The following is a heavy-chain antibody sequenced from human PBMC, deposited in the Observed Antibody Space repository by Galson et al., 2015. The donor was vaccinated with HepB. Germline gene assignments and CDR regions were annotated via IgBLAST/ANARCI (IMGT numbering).Heavy chain of an antibody. J-gene: IGHJ3*01. CDR1: GFTFSDFG. V-gene: IGHV3-30*03. Sequence: SLRLSCAASGFTFSDFGMHWVRQAPGKGLESVAIISYDGDNTYFANSVKGRFTFSRDNSKNTLSLQMNSLRVDDTAMYYCAREVEEDVEAFDVWGQGTLVIVSS. CDR3: AREVEEDVEAFDV. CDR2: ISYDGDNT. D-gene: IGHD1-1*01.